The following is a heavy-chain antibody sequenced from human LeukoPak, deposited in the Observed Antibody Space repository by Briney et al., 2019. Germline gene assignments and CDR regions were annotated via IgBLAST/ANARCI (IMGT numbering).Heavy chain of an antibody. CDR1: GFTFSSYA. CDR2: ISGSGGST. D-gene: IGHD3-22*01. V-gene: IGHV3-23*01. CDR3: ARDGPRGYYYDSSGYAVYDAFDI. Sequence: GGSLRLSCAASGFTFSSYAMSWVRQAPGKGLEWVSAISGSGGSTYYADSVKGRFTFSRDNSKNTLYLQMNSLRAEDTAVYYCARDGPRGYYYDSSGYAVYDAFDIWGQGTMVTVSS. J-gene: IGHJ3*02.